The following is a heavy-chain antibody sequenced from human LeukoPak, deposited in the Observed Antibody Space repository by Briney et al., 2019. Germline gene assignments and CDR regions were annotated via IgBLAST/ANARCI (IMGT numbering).Heavy chain of an antibody. CDR2: IYYSGST. Sequence: SETLSLTCTVSGGSISSSSYYWGWIRQPPGKGLEWIGSIYYSGSTYYNPSLKSRVTISVDTSKNQFSLKLSSVTAADTAVYYCARGYYYGYYFDYWGQGTLVTVSS. CDR3: ARGYYYGYYFDY. J-gene: IGHJ4*02. CDR1: GGSISSSSYY. D-gene: IGHD3-10*01. V-gene: IGHV4-39*07.